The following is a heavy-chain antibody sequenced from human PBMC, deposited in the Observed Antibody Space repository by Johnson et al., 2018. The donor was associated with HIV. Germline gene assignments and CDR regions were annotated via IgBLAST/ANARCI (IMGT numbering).Heavy chain of an antibody. CDR2: INQDGSEK. CDR1: GFTFTSYW. J-gene: IGHJ3*02. V-gene: IGHV3-7*05. CDR3: ARDFFDSSTYPLRGQADAFDI. Sequence: VQLVESGGGLVQPGGSLRLSCAASGFTFTSYWMSWVRQAPGKGLEWVANINQDGSEKYFVDSVKGRFTISRDNAKNSLFLQMNSLRAEDTAVYYCARDFFDSSTYPLRGQADAFDIWGQGTMVTVSS. D-gene: IGHD3-22*01.